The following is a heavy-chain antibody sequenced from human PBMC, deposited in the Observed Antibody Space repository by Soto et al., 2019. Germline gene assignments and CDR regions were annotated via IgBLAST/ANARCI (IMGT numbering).Heavy chain of an antibody. D-gene: IGHD2-2*01. J-gene: IGHJ6*02. CDR1: GYSFTSYW. V-gene: IGHV5-51*01. Sequence: PGESLKISCKGSGYSFTSYWIGWVRQMPGKGLEWMWIIYPGDSDTRYSPSFQGQVTISADKSISTAYLQWSSLKASDTAMYYCARLVVPAASLYYYYGMDVWGQGTTVTVSS. CDR3: ARLVVPAASLYYYYGMDV. CDR2: IYPGDSDT.